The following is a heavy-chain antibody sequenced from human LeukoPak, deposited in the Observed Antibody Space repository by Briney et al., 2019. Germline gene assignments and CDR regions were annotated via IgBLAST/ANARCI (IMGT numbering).Heavy chain of an antibody. CDR3: ARTYYYDKRNYYRPFDS. D-gene: IGHD3-22*01. Sequence: GGSLRLSCAASGFTLSNYWMSWVRPAPGKGLEWVANIKEDGSEKNYVGSVKGRFTISRDNAKNSLYLQMNSLRAEDTAVFYCARTYYYDKRNYYRPFDSWGQGTLVTVSS. J-gene: IGHJ4*02. CDR1: GFTLSNYW. CDR2: IKEDGSEK. V-gene: IGHV3-7*01.